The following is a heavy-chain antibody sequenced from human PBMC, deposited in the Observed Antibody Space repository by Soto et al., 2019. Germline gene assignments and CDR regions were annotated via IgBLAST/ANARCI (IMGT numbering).Heavy chain of an antibody. CDR2: IYYSGST. CDR1: GGSISSYY. Sequence: QVQLQESGPGLVKPSETLSLTCTVSGGSISSYYWSWIRQPPGKGLEWIGCIYYSGSTNYNPSLKSRVTISVDTSKNQFSLKLSSVTAADTAVYYCARGKQWLGYWGQGTLVTVSS. J-gene: IGHJ4*02. CDR3: ARGKQWLGY. V-gene: IGHV4-59*01. D-gene: IGHD6-19*01.